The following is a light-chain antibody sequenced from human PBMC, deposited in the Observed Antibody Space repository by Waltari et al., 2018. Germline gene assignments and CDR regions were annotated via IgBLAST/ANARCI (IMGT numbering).Light chain of an antibody. CDR1: QRINSNY. J-gene: IGKJ1*01. Sequence: EIVLTQSTGALSLSTGERDTLPCRASQRINSNYFAWYQHKPGQAPRLLIYGASSRATDIPDRFSGSGAGTDFTLTISRLEPEDFAVYYCHQYEISPWTFGQGTKVEIE. CDR3: HQYEISPWT. V-gene: IGKV3-20*01. CDR2: GAS.